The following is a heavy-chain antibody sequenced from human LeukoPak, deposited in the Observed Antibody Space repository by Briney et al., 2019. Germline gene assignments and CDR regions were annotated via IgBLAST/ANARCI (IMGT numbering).Heavy chain of an antibody. V-gene: IGHV1-8*03. Sequence: ASVKVSCKASGYTFTSYDINWVRQASGQGLVWMGWINLKSGYTGYAQKFQGRVTITRDTSISTAYMELSSLRSEDTAVYYCARVAGSIDYWGQGTLVTVSS. D-gene: IGHD6-19*01. CDR2: INLKSGYT. J-gene: IGHJ4*02. CDR1: GYTFTSYD. CDR3: ARVAGSIDY.